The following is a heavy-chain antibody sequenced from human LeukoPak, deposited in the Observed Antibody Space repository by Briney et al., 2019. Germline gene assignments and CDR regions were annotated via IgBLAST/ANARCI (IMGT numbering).Heavy chain of an antibody. CDR2: THHSGTT. J-gene: IGHJ2*01. D-gene: IGHD4-17*01. Sequence: SETLSLTCFVSGTSMSSGGYFWSWIRQPPGKGLEWIGHTHHSGTTYYNPSLEGRVTISIHRSKNQFSLKLTSVTAADTAVYYCARDFLPANKYGDYWYFDLWGRGTLVTVSS. CDR1: GTSMSSGGYF. CDR3: ARDFLPANKYGDYWYFDL. V-gene: IGHV4-30-2*01.